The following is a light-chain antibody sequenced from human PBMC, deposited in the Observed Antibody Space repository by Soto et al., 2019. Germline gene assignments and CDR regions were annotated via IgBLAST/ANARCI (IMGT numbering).Light chain of an antibody. CDR2: KAS. Sequence: DTQMTQSPSAVSGSVGDRVTITRRASPTISSWLAWYQQKPGKAPKLLIYKASTLKSGVPSRFSGSGSGTEFTLTISSLQPDDFATYYCRHYSSYSEAFGQGTKV. J-gene: IGKJ1*01. CDR3: RHYSSYSEA. V-gene: IGKV1-5*03. CDR1: PTISSW.